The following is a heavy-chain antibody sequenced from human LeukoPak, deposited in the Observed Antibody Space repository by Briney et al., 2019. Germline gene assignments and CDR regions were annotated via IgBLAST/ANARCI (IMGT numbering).Heavy chain of an antibody. CDR2: ISRSGSGGST. J-gene: IGHJ6*02. D-gene: IGHD5-18*01. V-gene: IGHV3-23*01. Sequence: SGGSLRLSCATSGFTFSSYAMSWVRQAPGKGLEWVSGISRSGSGGSTYYADSVKGRFTISRDNSKNTLDLQMNSLRAEDTAVYYCAKWDTDATYYYYGMDVWGQGTTATVSS. CDR1: GFTFSSYA. CDR3: AKWDTDATYYYYGMDV.